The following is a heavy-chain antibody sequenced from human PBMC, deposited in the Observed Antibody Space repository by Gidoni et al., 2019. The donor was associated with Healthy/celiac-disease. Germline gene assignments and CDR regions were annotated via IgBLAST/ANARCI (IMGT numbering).Heavy chain of an antibody. CDR3: AKLTKYSSGWYSFSGMDV. CDR2: MNPNSGNT. Sequence: QVQLVQSGAEVKKPGASVKVSCKASGYTFTSYDINWVRQATGQGLEWMGCMNPNSGNTGYAQKFQGRVTMTRNTSISTAYRELSSLRSEDTAVYYCAKLTKYSSGWYSFSGMDVWGQGTTVTVSS. J-gene: IGHJ6*02. D-gene: IGHD6-19*01. CDR1: GYTFTSYD. V-gene: IGHV1-8*01.